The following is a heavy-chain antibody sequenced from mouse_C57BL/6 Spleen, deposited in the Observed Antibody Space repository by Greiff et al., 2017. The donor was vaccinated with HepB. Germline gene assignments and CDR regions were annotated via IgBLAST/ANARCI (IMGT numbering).Heavy chain of an antibody. V-gene: IGHV5-6*01. D-gene: IGHD1-1*01. CDR2: ISSGGSYT. Sequence: EVNVVESGGDLVKPGGSLELSCAASGFTFSSYGMSWVRQTPDKRLEWVATISSGGSYTYYPDSVKGRFTISRDNAKNTLYLQMSSLKSEDTAMYYCASDSFYYYGSGYAMDYWGQGTSVTVSS. CDR1: GFTFSSYG. CDR3: ASDSFYYYGSGYAMDY. J-gene: IGHJ4*01.